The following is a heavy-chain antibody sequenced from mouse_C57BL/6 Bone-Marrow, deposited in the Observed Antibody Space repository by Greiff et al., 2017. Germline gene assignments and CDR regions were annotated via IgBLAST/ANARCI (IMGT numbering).Heavy chain of an antibody. CDR2: ISSGGSYT. J-gene: IGHJ4*01. CDR1: GFTFSSYG. V-gene: IGHV5-6*01. CDR3: ARPRWAMAY. D-gene: IGHD2-3*01. Sequence: EVMLVESGGDLVKPGGSLKLSCAASGFTFSSYGMSWVRQTPDKRLEWVATISSGGSYTYYPDSVKGRFTISRDNAKNTLYLQLSSLMSEDTAMYYCARPRWAMAYWGQGTSVTVSS.